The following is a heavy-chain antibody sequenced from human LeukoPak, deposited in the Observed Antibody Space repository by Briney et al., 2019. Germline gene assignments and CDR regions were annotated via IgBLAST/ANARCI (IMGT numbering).Heavy chain of an antibody. Sequence: GGSLRLSCAASGFTFSSDWMNWVRQAPGKGLEWVANIKQDGSEEYYVDSVKGRFTISRDNAKNSLYLQMNSLRAEDTAVYYCARDPDMVRGVNFDYWGQGTLVTVSS. J-gene: IGHJ4*02. D-gene: IGHD3-10*01. CDR1: GFTFSSDW. CDR3: ARDPDMVRGVNFDY. V-gene: IGHV3-7*03. CDR2: IKQDGSEE.